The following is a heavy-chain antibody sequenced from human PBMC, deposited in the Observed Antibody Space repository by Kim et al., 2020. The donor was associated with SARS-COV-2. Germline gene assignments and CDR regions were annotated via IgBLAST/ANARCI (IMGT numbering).Heavy chain of an antibody. CDR2: IKQDGSEK. D-gene: IGHD3-3*01. CDR1: GFTFSSYW. Sequence: GGSLRLSCAASGFTFSSYWMSWVRQAPGKGLEWVANIKQDGSEKYYVDSVKGRFTISRDNAKNSLYLQMNSLRAEDTAVYYCARNFWGLGQPNYYYYYYGMDVWGQGTTVTVSS. CDR3: ARNFWGLGQPNYYYYYYGMDV. V-gene: IGHV3-7*01. J-gene: IGHJ6*02.